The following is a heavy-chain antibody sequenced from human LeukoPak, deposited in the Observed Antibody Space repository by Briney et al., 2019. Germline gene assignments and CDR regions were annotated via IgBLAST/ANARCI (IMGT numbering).Heavy chain of an antibody. Sequence: ASVKVSCKASGYTFTGYYMHWVRQAPGQGLEWMGWINPNSGGTNYAQKFQGRVTMTRDTSISTAYMELSRLRSDDTAVYYCARDLYYDSSGYLIDYWGQGTLVTVSS. J-gene: IGHJ4*02. V-gene: IGHV1-2*02. CDR2: INPNSGGT. CDR1: GYTFTGYY. CDR3: ARDLYYDSSGYLIDY. D-gene: IGHD3-22*01.